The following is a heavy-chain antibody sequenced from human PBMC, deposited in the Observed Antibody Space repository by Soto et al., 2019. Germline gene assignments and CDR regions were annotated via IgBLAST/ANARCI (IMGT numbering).Heavy chain of an antibody. CDR1: GFTFSSYA. J-gene: IGHJ6*02. D-gene: IGHD5-12*01. V-gene: IGHV3-64*02. CDR2: ISSNGGST. CDR3: ARGERGYSGYDYNYGMDV. Sequence: PAGSLRLSCAASGFTFSSYAMHWVRQAPGKGLEYVSAISSNGGSTYYADSVKGRFTISRDNSKNTLYLQMGSLRAEDMAVYYCARGERGYSGYDYNYGMDVWGQGTTVTVSS.